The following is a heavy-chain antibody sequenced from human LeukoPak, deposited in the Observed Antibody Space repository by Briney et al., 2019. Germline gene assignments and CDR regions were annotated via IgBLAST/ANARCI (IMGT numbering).Heavy chain of an antibody. CDR2: INPNSGGT. CDR1: GYTFTGYY. Sequence: ASVKVSCKASGYTFTGYYMHWVRQAPGQGLEWMGWINPNSGGTNYAQKFQGRVTMTRDTSISTAYMELSRLRSDDTAVYYCARGIVVVPAAEFDYWGQGTLVTVSS. J-gene: IGHJ4*02. D-gene: IGHD2-2*01. V-gene: IGHV1-2*02. CDR3: ARGIVVVPAAEFDY.